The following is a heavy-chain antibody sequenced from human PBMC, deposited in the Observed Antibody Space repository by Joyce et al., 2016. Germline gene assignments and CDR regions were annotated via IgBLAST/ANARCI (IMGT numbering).Heavy chain of an antibody. D-gene: IGHD4-11*01. J-gene: IGHJ6*03. CDR1: GGTFSTYG. Sequence: QVHLVQSGVEVKKPGSSVKVSCKASGGTFSTYGISWVRQAPGQGLECVGGIISIFATARYGQKIQGRVTITADESTSTAFMERGSLGSEDTAVYYCARDSYGNYHTSFYYYMDVWGKGTTVTVSS. CDR2: IISIFATA. V-gene: IGHV1-69*01. CDR3: ARDSYGNYHTSFYYYMDV.